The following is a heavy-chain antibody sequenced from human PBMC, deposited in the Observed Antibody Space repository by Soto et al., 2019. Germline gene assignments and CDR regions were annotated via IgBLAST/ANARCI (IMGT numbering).Heavy chain of an antibody. CDR1: GGSISSYY. J-gene: IGHJ6*02. D-gene: IGHD3-10*01. CDR3: ARTTFPIYGSGSYRYYYYGMDV. CDR2: IYYSGST. Sequence: SETLSLTCTVSGGSISSYYWGWIRQPPGKGLEWIGYIYYSGSTNYNPSLKSRVTISVDTSKNQFSLKLSSVTAADTAVYYCARTTFPIYGSGSYRYYYYGMDVWGQGTTVTVSS. V-gene: IGHV4-59*01.